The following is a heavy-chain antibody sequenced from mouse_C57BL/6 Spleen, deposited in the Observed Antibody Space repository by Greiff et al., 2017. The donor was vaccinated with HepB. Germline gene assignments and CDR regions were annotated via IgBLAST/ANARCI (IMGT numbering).Heavy chain of an antibody. CDR3: AREHYSNYSFDV. V-gene: IGHV1-80*01. D-gene: IGHD2-5*01. J-gene: IGHJ1*03. Sequence: VKLQESGAELVKPGASVKISCKASGYAFSSYWMNWVKQRPGKGLEWIGQIYPGDGDTNYNGKFKGKATLTADKSSSTAYMQLSSLTSEDSAVYFCAREHYSNYSFDVWGTGTTVTVSS. CDR1: GYAFSSYW. CDR2: IYPGDGDT.